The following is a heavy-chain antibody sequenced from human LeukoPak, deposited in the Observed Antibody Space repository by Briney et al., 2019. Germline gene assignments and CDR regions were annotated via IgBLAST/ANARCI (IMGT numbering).Heavy chain of an antibody. D-gene: IGHD3-10*01. V-gene: IGHV4-34*01. Sequence: SETLSLTCAVYGGSFSGYYWSWIRQPPGKGLEWIGETNHSGSTNYNPSLKGRVTISVDTSKNQFSLKLTSVTAAGTAMYYCARDARFGELVDYWGRGTLVTVSS. CDR2: TNHSGST. J-gene: IGHJ4*02. CDR3: ARDARFGELVDY. CDR1: GGSFSGYY.